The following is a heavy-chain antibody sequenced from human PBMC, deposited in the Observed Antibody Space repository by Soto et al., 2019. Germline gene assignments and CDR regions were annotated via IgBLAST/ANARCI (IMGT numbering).Heavy chain of an antibody. CDR1: GFTFSNYG. D-gene: IGHD3-16*01. V-gene: IGHV3-33*01. CDR3: ARDGGGGTLLVI. J-gene: IGHJ1*01. CDR2: IWYDGSNK. Sequence: QVQLVESGGGVVQPGRSLRLSCAASGFTFSNYGMNWVRQAPGKGLEWVAVIWYDGSNKYYADSVKGRFTISRDNSKNQLYLKMNSLRGEETAVYYCARDGGGGTLLVIWGQGTLVTVSS.